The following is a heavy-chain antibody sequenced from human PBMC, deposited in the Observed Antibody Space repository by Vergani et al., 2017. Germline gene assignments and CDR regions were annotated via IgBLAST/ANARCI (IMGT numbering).Heavy chain of an antibody. Sequence: VQLVESGGGVVQPGTSLRLSCVVSGFALNRHAMYWVRQAPGKGLEGLANINQDGSAKNYVDSVKGRFTISRDNAKNSVLMQMNSLRVEDTAVYYCARMKPYSSRPRGAFDIWGLGTMVTVSS. CDR3: ARMKPYSSRPRGAFDI. J-gene: IGHJ3*02. V-gene: IGHV3-7*01. CDR2: INQDGSAK. CDR1: GFALNRHA. D-gene: IGHD6-13*01.